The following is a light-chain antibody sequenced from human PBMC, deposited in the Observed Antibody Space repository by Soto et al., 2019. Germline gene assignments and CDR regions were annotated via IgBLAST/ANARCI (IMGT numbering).Light chain of an antibody. CDR3: QEYGSSRT. CDR2: GTS. CDR1: QTVSSFT. Sequence: EIVLTQSPGTLSLSPGERATLSCRTSQTVSSFTLAWYQQKAGQAPRLFIYGTSSRATGIPDRFSGSGSGTDFTLTISRLEPEDFAVYYCQEYGSSRTFGQGTKVEVK. J-gene: IGKJ1*01. V-gene: IGKV3-20*01.